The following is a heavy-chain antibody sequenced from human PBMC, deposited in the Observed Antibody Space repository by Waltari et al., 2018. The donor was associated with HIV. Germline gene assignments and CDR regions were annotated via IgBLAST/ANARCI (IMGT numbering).Heavy chain of an antibody. CDR1: GFTFSSYE. V-gene: IGHV3-48*03. CDR2: IGSSGTTI. D-gene: IGHD2-2*02. J-gene: IGHJ6*02. CDR3: ARVNQVLYYGMDV. Sequence: EMQLVESGGGLVQPGGSLRLSCVASGFTFSSYEMNWVRQVPGKGLEWISYIGSSGTTISYADSVKGRFTCSRDNAKKSLFLQMNSLRVEDTAVYWCARVNQVLYYGMDVWGQGTTVTVSS.